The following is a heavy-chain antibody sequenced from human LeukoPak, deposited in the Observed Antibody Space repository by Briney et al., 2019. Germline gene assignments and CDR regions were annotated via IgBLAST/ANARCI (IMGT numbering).Heavy chain of an antibody. CDR1: GDSITGYY. Sequence: PSETLSLTCSVSGDSITGYYWGWIRQPPGKGLEWIGNIYYTGNTYYNSSLKSRVTISLDTSRNQFSLKLNSATAADTAVYYCAKSNGYGLIDIWGQGTMVTVSS. CDR2: IYYTGNT. V-gene: IGHV4-39*07. J-gene: IGHJ3*02. CDR3: AKSNGYGLIDI. D-gene: IGHD3-22*01.